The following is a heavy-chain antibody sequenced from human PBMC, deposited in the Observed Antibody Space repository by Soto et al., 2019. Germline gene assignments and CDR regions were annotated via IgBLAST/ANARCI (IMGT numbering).Heavy chain of an antibody. CDR3: ARLDGYNTSSYP. J-gene: IGHJ5*02. Sequence: GESLKISCKGSGYSFTSYWISWVRQMPGKGLEWMGRIDPSDSYTNYSPSFQGHVTISAGKSISTAYLQWSSLKASDTAMYYCARLDGYNTSSYPWGQGTLVTVSS. V-gene: IGHV5-10-1*01. D-gene: IGHD5-12*01. CDR1: GYSFTSYW. CDR2: IDPSDSYT.